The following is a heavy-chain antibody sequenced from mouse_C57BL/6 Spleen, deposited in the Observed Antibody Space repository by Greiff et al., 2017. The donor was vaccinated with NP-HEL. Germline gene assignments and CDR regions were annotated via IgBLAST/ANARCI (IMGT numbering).Heavy chain of an antibody. Sequence: VQLQQPGAELVRPGTSVKLSCKASGYTFTSYWMHWVKQRPGQGLEWIGVIDPSDSYTNYNQKFKGKATLTVDTSSSTAYMQLSSLTSEDSAVYYCARSRFDYYGSSHWYFDVWGTGTTVTVSS. CDR2: IDPSDSYT. CDR1: GYTFTSYW. D-gene: IGHD1-1*01. J-gene: IGHJ1*03. V-gene: IGHV1-59*01. CDR3: ARSRFDYYGSSHWYFDV.